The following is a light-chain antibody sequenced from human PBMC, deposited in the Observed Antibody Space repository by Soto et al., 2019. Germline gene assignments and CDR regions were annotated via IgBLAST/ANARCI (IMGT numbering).Light chain of an antibody. J-gene: IGKJ4*01. Sequence: IVLTQSPGTLSLSPGARATLSCRASQSVSSYLAWYQQKPGQAPRLLIYDASNRATGIPARFSGSGSGTDFTLTISSLEPEDFAAYYCQQRSNWPLTFGGGTKVDIK. CDR2: DAS. V-gene: IGKV3-11*01. CDR1: QSVSSY. CDR3: QQRSNWPLT.